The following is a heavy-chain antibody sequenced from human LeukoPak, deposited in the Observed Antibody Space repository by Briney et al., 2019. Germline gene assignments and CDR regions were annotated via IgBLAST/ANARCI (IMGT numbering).Heavy chain of an antibody. J-gene: IGHJ4*02. Sequence: PSGTLSLTCAVSGGSISSNNWWSWVRQPPGKGLEWIGEIFHSGSTNYNPSLKSRVTISVDTSKNQFSLKLSSVTAADTAVYYCARHSSSPKSGFDYWGQGTLVTVSS. CDR1: GGSISSNNW. V-gene: IGHV4-4*02. CDR2: IFHSGST. CDR3: ARHSSSPKSGFDY. D-gene: IGHD6-6*01.